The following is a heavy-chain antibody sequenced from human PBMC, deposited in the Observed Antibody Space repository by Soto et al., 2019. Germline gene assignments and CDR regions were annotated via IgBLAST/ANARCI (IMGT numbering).Heavy chain of an antibody. J-gene: IGHJ6*02. V-gene: IGHV3-30-3*01. CDR2: ISYDGSNK. CDR1: GFTFSSYA. CDR3: ARVDTAMTRLYYYYYGMDV. D-gene: IGHD5-18*01. Sequence: PGGSLRLSCAASGFTFSSYAMHWVRQAPGKGLEWVAVISYDGSNKYYADSVKGRFTISRDNSKNTLYLQMNSLRAEDTAVYYCARVDTAMTRLYYYYYGMDVWGQGTTVTVSS.